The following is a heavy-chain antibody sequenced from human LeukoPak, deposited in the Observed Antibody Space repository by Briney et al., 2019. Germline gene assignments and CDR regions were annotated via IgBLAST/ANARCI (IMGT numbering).Heavy chain of an antibody. CDR2: IYYSGST. D-gene: IGHD2-2*02. J-gene: IGHJ4*02. V-gene: IGHV4-59*12. CDR1: GGSINNYY. CDR3: AREVVVVPAAIRYFDY. Sequence: PSETLSLTCNLSGGSINNYYWSWIRQPPGEGLEWIGFIYYSGSTYYNPSLKSRVTMSVDTSKNQFSLKLSSVTAADTAVYYCAREVVVVPAAIRYFDYWGQGTLVTVSS.